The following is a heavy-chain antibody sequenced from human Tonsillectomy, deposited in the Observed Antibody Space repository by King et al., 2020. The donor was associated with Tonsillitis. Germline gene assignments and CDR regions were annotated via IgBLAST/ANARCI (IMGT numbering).Heavy chain of an antibody. Sequence: VQLQESGPGLVKPSETLSLTCTVSGGSISSYYWSWIGQPPGKGLGGSGDSYYSGSTNYNPSLTSRGTITVDTAKNQFSLKLGSVTAADTAAYYCARDRVCSGYYCAYGMDVWGQGTTVTVSS. CDR2: SYYSGST. D-gene: IGHD3-22*01. V-gene: IGHV4-59*01. J-gene: IGHJ6*02. CDR1: GGSISSYY. CDR3: ARDRVCSGYYCAYGMDV.